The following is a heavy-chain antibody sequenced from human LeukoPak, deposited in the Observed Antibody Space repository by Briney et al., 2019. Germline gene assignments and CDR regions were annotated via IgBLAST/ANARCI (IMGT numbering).Heavy chain of an antibody. CDR1: GGPISSYY. D-gene: IGHD1-26*01. Sequence: SETLSLTCTVSGGPISSYYWSWIRQPPGKGLEWIGYIYYSGSTNYNPSLKSRVTISVDTSKNQFSLKLSSVTAADTAVYYCARATVGATPGYYYYMDVWGKGTTVTVSS. J-gene: IGHJ6*03. V-gene: IGHV4-59*01. CDR2: IYYSGST. CDR3: ARATVGATPGYYYYMDV.